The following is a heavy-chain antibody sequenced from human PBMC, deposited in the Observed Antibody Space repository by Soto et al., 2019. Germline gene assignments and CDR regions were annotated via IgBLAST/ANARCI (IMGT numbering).Heavy chain of an antibody. CDR3: VKDSPLSGRYQDFDF. CDR1: GFTFSRYA. CDR2: ISGSGGFT. J-gene: IGHJ4*02. V-gene: IGHV3-23*01. D-gene: IGHD1-26*01. Sequence: GGSLRPSCEATGFTFSRYAMNWVRQAPGEGRDWVSAISGSGGFTYYAASVAGRFTISRDNSKNTLYLQLNSLRAEDTAIYYCVKDSPLSGRYQDFDFWGQGT.